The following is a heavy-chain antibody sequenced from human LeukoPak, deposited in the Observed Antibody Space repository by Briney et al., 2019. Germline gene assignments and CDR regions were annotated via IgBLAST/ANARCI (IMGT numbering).Heavy chain of an antibody. CDR1: GGTFSRDA. J-gene: IGHJ4*02. CDR3: ATEMGYGGNSD. V-gene: IGHV1-69*13. CDR2: LIPIFGTA. Sequence: SVKVSCEASGGTFSRDAISWGRQAPGQGLEWMGGLIPIFGTANYAQKLQGRVTITADESTSTAYMELSSLRSEDTAVYYCATEMGYGGNSDWGQGTLVTVSS. D-gene: IGHD4-23*01.